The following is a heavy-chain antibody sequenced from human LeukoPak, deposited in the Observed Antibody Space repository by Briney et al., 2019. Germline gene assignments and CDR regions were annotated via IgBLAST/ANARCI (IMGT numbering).Heavy chain of an antibody. J-gene: IGHJ4*02. Sequence: GRSLRLSCAASGFTFSSYAMHWVRQAPGKGLVWVAVISYDGSNKYYADSVKGRFTISRDNSKNTLYLQMNSLRAEDTAVYYCARALYGDYENYFDYWGQGTLVTVSS. CDR3: ARALYGDYENYFDY. V-gene: IGHV3-30*04. D-gene: IGHD4-17*01. CDR1: GFTFSSYA. CDR2: ISYDGSNK.